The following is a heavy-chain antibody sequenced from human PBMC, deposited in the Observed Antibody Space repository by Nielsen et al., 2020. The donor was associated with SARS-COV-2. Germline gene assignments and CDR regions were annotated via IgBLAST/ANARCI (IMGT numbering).Heavy chain of an antibody. V-gene: IGHV3-20*01. CDR3: ASIDSSGYYGWAFDI. CDR1: GFTFDDYG. J-gene: IGHJ3*02. D-gene: IGHD3-22*01. Sequence: GESLKISCAASGFTFDDYGMSWVRQAPGKGLEWVSGINWNGGSTGYADSVKGRFTISRDNAKNSLYLQMNSLRAEDTALYHCASIDSSGYYGWAFDIWGQGTTVTVS. CDR2: INWNGGST.